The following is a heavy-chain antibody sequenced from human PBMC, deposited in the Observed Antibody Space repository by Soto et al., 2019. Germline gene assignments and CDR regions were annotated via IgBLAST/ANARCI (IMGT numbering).Heavy chain of an antibody. CDR1: GFSISTNA. CDR3: AKDKPGTTSFDY. CDR2: ISERGDTT. Sequence: GGSLRLSCAASGFSISTNAMYWVRQAPGKGLEWVSGISERGDTTHYADPVKGRFTISRDTSKNTLYLQLNTLRADDTAVYYCAKDKPGTTSFDYWGQGILVTVSS. J-gene: IGHJ4*02. V-gene: IGHV3-23*01. D-gene: IGHD1-1*01.